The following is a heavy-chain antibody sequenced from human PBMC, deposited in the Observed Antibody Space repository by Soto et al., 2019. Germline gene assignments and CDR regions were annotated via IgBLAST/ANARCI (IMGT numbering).Heavy chain of an antibody. Sequence: SETLSLTCTVSGGSISSYYWTWIRQPPGKGLEWIGYMYYSGSTNYNPSLKSRVTISVDTSKNQFSLKLSSVTAADTAVYYCARESGDYDILTGRYYYYYGMDVWGQGTTVTVSS. CDR2: MYYSGST. CDR1: GGSISSYY. V-gene: IGHV4-59*01. J-gene: IGHJ6*02. D-gene: IGHD3-9*01. CDR3: ARESGDYDILTGRYYYYYGMDV.